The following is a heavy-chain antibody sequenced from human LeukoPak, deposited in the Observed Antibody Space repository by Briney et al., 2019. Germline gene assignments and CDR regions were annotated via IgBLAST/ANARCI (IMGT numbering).Heavy chain of an antibody. D-gene: IGHD6-19*01. V-gene: IGHV3-23*01. Sequence: GGSLRLSCAASGFTFSSYAMSWVRQAPGKGLEWVSAISGSGGSTYYADSVKGRFTISRGNSKNTLYLQMNSLRAEDTAVYYCAKDIGSAAVAGTPTGWFDPWGQGTLVTVSS. CDR3: AKDIGSAAVAGTPTGWFDP. J-gene: IGHJ5*02. CDR2: ISGSGGST. CDR1: GFTFSSYA.